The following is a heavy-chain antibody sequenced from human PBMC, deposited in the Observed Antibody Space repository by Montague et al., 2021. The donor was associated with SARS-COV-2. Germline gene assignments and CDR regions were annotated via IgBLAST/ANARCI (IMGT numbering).Heavy chain of an antibody. D-gene: IGHD3-10*01. V-gene: IGHV4-39*01. CDR2: IYYSGST. J-gene: IGHJ4*02. Sequence: SETLSLTCTVSGSSISSSSYYWGWIRQPPGKGLEWIGSIYYSGSTYYNPSLKSRVTISVDTSNNQLSLKLSSLTSADTAVYYFARHYYGSGSYYLGEFDYWGQGTLVTVSS. CDR1: GSSISSSSYY. CDR3: ARHYYGSGSYYLGEFDY.